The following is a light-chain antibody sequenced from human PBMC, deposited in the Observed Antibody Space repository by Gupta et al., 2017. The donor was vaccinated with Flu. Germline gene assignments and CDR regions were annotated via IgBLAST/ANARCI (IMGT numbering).Light chain of an antibody. Sequence: QSALTQPRSVSGSPGQSVTISCTGTSSDVGNYNYVSWYQQHPGNAPKLMIYDVSKRPSGVPDRFSGSKSGNTASLTISGLQAEDEADYYCCSYAGSYTYVFGSGTEVTVL. J-gene: IGLJ1*01. CDR1: SSDVGNYNY. CDR2: DVS. CDR3: CSYAGSYTYV. V-gene: IGLV2-11*01.